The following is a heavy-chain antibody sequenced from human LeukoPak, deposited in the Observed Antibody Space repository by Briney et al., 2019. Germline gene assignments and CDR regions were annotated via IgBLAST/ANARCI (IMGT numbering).Heavy chain of an antibody. V-gene: IGHV3-7*01. Sequence: GGSLRLSCAASGFSFSAYWMTWVRQAPGTGLEWVANINPAGSETYYVDPVKGRFSISRDNAKNLVYLQMNSLRAEDTAVYHCARFGYVAAVDVWGQGTPVTASS. CDR2: INPAGSET. J-gene: IGHJ4*02. CDR3: ARFGYVAAVDV. D-gene: IGHD6-13*01. CDR1: GFSFSAYW.